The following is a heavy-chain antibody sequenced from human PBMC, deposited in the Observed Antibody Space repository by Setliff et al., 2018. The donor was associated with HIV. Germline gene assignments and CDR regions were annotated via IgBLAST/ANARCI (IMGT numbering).Heavy chain of an antibody. V-gene: IGHV4-39*01. CDR3: ARLRAAGTVHYFGP. J-gene: IGHJ5*02. CDR1: GGSIRSIDYF. CDR2: IYYGGTT. D-gene: IGHD6-13*01. Sequence: SETLSLTCTVSGGSIRSIDYFWGWIRQPPGKGLEWLGNIGNIYYGGTTYYNPSLKGRITISVSTSSQQLSLTLTSVTPADTAVYYCARLRAAGTVHYFGPWGQGTQVTVSS.